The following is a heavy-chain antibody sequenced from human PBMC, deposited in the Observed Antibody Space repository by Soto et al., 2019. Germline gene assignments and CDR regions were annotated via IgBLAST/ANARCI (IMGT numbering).Heavy chain of an antibody. V-gene: IGHV3-66*01. Sequence: GESLKISCAASGFTVSSNYMSWVRQAPGKGLEWVSVIYSGGSTYYADSVKGRFTISRDNSKNTLYLQMNSLRAEDTAVYYCARDSRQDAFDIWGQGTMVTVSS. CDR1: GFTVSSNY. CDR2: IYSGGST. J-gene: IGHJ3*02. CDR3: ARDSRQDAFDI.